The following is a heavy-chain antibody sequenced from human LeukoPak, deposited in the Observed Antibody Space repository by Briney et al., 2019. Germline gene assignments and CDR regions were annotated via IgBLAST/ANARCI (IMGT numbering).Heavy chain of an antibody. D-gene: IGHD4-23*01. V-gene: IGHV4-59*01. CDR3: ARSTPAVVHYFDY. Sequence: SETLSLTCSVSGVSISSYFWNWIRQSPGKGLEWIGYISYTGSTSYNPSLQSRVTFSVDTSENQFSLKLSSVTAADTAVYYCARSTPAVVHYFDYWGQGTLVTVSS. CDR1: GVSISSYF. CDR2: ISYTGST. J-gene: IGHJ4*02.